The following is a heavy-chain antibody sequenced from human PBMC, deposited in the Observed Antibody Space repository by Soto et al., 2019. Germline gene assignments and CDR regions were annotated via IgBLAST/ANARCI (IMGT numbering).Heavy chain of an antibody. D-gene: IGHD6-13*01. Sequence: QVQLVESGGGVVQPGRSLRLSCAASGFTFSTYAMHWVLQAPGKGLEWVALIWYDGSDKYYADSVKGRFTISRDNSKNTLYLQMNSLRVEDTAVYYCARDHGSSWYLVYWGQGTLVTVSS. CDR3: ARDHGSSWYLVY. V-gene: IGHV3-33*01. CDR2: IWYDGSDK. J-gene: IGHJ4*02. CDR1: GFTFSTYA.